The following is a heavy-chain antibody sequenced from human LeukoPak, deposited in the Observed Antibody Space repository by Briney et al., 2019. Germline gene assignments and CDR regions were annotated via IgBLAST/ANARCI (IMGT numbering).Heavy chain of an antibody. Sequence: QTLSLTCTVSGGSISSGGYYWSWIRQHPGKALEWLAHIFSNDEKSYSTSLKSRLTISKDTSKSQVVLTMTNMDPVDTATYYCARIEEGDSSSWYYFDYWGQGTLVTVSS. D-gene: IGHD6-13*01. CDR1: GGSISSGGYY. J-gene: IGHJ4*02. V-gene: IGHV2-26*01. CDR3: ARIEEGDSSSWYYFDY. CDR2: IFSNDEK.